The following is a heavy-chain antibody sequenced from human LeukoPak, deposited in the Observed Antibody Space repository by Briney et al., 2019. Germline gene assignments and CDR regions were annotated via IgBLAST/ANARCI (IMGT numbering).Heavy chain of an antibody. CDR2: ISAYNGNT. Sequence: ASVRVSCEASGYTFTSYGISWVRQAPGQGLEWMGWISAYNGNTNYAQKLQGRVTMTTDTSTSTAYMELRSLRSDDTAVYYCARDSYLGYSNYGWFDPWGQGTLATVSS. CDR1: GYTFTSYG. D-gene: IGHD4-11*01. CDR3: ARDSYLGYSNYGWFDP. V-gene: IGHV1-18*01. J-gene: IGHJ5*02.